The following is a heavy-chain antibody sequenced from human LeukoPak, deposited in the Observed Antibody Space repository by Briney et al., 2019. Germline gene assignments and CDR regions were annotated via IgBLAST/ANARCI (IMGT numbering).Heavy chain of an antibody. CDR1: GFTFSSFA. CDR3: VKDSSSWYYFDY. J-gene: IGHJ4*02. CDR2: ISSNGGGT. D-gene: IGHD6-13*01. Sequence: PGGSLRLSCSASGFTFSSFAMHWVRQAPGKGLGYVSAISSNGGGTYYADSVKGRFTISRDNSKNTLYLQMSSLRAEDTAVYYCVKDSSSWYYFDYWGQGTLVTVSS. V-gene: IGHV3-64D*06.